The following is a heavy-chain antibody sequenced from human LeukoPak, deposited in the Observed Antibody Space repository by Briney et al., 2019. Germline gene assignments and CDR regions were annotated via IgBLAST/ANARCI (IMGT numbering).Heavy chain of an antibody. CDR2: IKGDGSST. D-gene: IGHD4-17*01. J-gene: IGHJ6*02. CDR1: GFTFNDYW. CDR3: ARAEGDYLNYYGMDV. Sequence: PGGSLRLSCAASGFTFNDYWMHWVRQAPGKGLVWVSRIKGDGSSTTYADSVKGRFTTSRDNAKNTLYLQMNSLRAEDTAVYYCARAEGDYLNYYGMDVWGQGTTVTVSS. V-gene: IGHV3-74*01.